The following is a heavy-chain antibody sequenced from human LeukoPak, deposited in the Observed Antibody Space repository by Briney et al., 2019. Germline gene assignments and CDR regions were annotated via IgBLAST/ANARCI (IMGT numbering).Heavy chain of an antibody. CDR1: GFTFSSYA. CDR2: ISGSGGST. J-gene: IGHJ3*02. D-gene: IGHD7-27*01. Sequence: PGGSLRLSCAASGFTFSSYAMGWVRQAPGKGLEWVSAISGSGGSTYYADSVKGRFTISRDNAKNSLYLQMNSLRAEDTAVYYCARDFPSDPGAFDIWGQGTMVTVSS. CDR3: ARDFPSDPGAFDI. V-gene: IGHV3-23*01.